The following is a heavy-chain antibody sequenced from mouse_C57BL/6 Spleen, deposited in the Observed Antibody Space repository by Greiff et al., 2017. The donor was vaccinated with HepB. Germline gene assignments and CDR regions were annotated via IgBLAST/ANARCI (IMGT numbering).Heavy chain of an antibody. CDR2: IDPSDSYT. J-gene: IGHJ4*01. CDR1: GYTFTSYW. Sequence: QVHVKQPGAELVMPGASVKLSCKASGYTFTSYWMHWVKQRPGQGLEWIGEIDPSDSYTNYNQKFKGKSTLTVDKSSSTAYMQLSSLTSEDSAVYYCARRGLFYYAMDYWGQGTSVTVSS. CDR3: ARRGLFYYAMDY. V-gene: IGHV1-69*01.